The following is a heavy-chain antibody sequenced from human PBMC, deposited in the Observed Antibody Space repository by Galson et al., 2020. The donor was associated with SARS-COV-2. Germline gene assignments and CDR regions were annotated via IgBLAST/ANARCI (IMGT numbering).Heavy chain of an antibody. CDR2: IWYDGSNK. D-gene: IGHD3-3*01. J-gene: IGHJ6*03. Sequence: GESLKISCAASGFTFSSYGMHWVRQAPGKGLEWVAVIWYDGSNKYYADSVKGRFTISRDNSKNTLYLQMNSLRAEDTAVYYCARDLIFYYYYYMGGWGKGTTVTVSS. CDR3: ARDLIFYYYYYMGG. V-gene: IGHV3-33*01. CDR1: GFTFSSYG.